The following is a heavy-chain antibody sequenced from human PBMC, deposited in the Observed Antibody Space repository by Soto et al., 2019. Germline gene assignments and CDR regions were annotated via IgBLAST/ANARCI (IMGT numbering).Heavy chain of an antibody. J-gene: IGHJ6*02. CDR2: ISSSSSTI. D-gene: IGHD3-22*01. CDR3: ARTRDYYDSSGYYYENCYHGMDV. CDR1: GFTFSSYI. Sequence: PGGSLRLSCAASGFTFSSYIRNWVRQAPGKGLEWVSYISSSSSTIYYADSVKGRFTISRDNAKNSLYLQMNSLRDEDTAVYYCARTRDYYDSSGYYYENCYHGMDVWGQGTTVTVSS. V-gene: IGHV3-48*02.